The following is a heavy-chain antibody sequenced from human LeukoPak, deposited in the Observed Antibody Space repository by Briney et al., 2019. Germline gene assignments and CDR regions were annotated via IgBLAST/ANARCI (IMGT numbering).Heavy chain of an antibody. CDR2: IQQDGSEK. D-gene: IGHD2-15*01. Sequence: PGGSLRLSCAASGFSFSTYWMSWVRQAPGKGLEWVANIQQDGSEKYYVDSVRGRFTIYRDNAENSLYLQMNSLRAEDTAVYYCARGRYCSGASCSYFDYWGQGTLVAVSS. J-gene: IGHJ4*02. V-gene: IGHV3-7*04. CDR3: ARGRYCSGASCSYFDY. CDR1: GFSFSTYW.